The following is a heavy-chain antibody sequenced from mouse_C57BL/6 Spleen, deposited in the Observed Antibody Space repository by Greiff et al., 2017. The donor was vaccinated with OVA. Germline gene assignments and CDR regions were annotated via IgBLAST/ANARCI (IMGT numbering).Heavy chain of an antibody. Sequence: EVQGVESGEGLVKPGGSLKLSCAASGFTFSSYAMSWVRQTPEKRLEWVAYISSGGDYIYYADTVKGRFTISRDNARNTLYLQMSSLKSEDTAMYYCTSGTGTGARYWYFDVWGTGTTVTVSS. CDR2: ISSGGDYI. CDR3: TSGTGTGARYWYFDV. V-gene: IGHV5-9-1*02. D-gene: IGHD4-1*01. CDR1: GFTFSSYA. J-gene: IGHJ1*03.